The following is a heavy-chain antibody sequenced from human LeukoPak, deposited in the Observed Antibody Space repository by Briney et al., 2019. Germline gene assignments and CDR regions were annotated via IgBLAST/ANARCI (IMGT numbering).Heavy chain of an antibody. J-gene: IGHJ4*02. V-gene: IGHV4-34*01. Sequence: PSETLSLTCTVSGGSISSYYWSWIRQPPGKGLEWIGEINHSGSTNYNPSLKSRVTISVDTSKNQFSLKLSSVTAADTAVYYCAARGYSGYDYGKKYYFDYWGQGTLVTVSS. CDR3: AARGYSGYDYGKKYYFDY. CDR2: INHSGST. CDR1: GGSISSYY. D-gene: IGHD5-12*01.